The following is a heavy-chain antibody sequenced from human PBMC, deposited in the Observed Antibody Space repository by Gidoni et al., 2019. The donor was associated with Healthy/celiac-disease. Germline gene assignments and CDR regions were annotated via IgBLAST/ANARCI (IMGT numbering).Heavy chain of an antibody. CDR3: ARGGGRSALGY. D-gene: IGHD3-16*01. J-gene: IGHJ4*02. Sequence: QVQLQQWGAGLLKPSETLSLTCAVYGGSLSGYYWSWIRQPPEKGLEWIGEINHSGSTGSTNYNPSLKSRVTISVDTSKNQFSLKLSSVTAADTAVYYCARGGGRSALGYWGQGTLVTVSS. CDR1: GGSLSGYY. V-gene: IGHV4-34*01. CDR2: INHSGSTGST.